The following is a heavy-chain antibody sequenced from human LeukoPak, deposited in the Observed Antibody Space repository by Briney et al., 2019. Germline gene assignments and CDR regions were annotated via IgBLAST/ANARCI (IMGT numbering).Heavy chain of an antibody. CDR1: GFTVSSIH. V-gene: IGHV3-53*01. CDR2: TYTGGNS. J-gene: IGHJ3*02. Sequence: QPGGSLRLSCAASGFTVSSIHMVWVRQAPGKGLEWVSVTYTGGNSYYADSVKGRFIISRDISKNTLYPQMNSLRAEDSALYYCARGGRGSAAVVAPRSFDIWGQGTMVTVSS. CDR3: ARGGRGSAAVVAPRSFDI. D-gene: IGHD3-22*01.